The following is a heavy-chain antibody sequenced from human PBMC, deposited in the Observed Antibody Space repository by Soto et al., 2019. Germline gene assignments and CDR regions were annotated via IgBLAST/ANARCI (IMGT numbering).Heavy chain of an antibody. V-gene: IGHV1-69*13. CDR1: GGTFSSYA. CDR3: TTWRSPGRPILRFDY. D-gene: IGHD3-3*01. Sequence: ASVKVSCKASGGTFSSYAISWVRQAPGQGLEWMGGIIPIFGTANYAQKFQGRVTITADESTSTAYMELSSLKTEDTGVYYCTTWRSPGRPILRFDYWGEGTLVTVP. J-gene: IGHJ4*02. CDR2: IIPIFGTA.